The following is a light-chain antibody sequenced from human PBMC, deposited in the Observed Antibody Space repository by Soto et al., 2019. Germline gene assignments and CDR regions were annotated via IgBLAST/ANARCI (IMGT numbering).Light chain of an antibody. CDR3: CSYAGSSTDVV. CDR1: SSDVASYNL. Sequence: QSALTQPASVSGSPGQSITISCTGTSSDVASYNLVSWYQQHPGKAPKLMIYEGSKRPSGVSNRFSGSKSGNTASLTISGLQAEDEADYYCCSYAGSSTDVVFGGGTKVTVL. J-gene: IGLJ2*01. CDR2: EGS. V-gene: IGLV2-23*01.